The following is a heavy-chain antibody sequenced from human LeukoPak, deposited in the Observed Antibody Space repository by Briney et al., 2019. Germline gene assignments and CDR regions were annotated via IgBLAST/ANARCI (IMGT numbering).Heavy chain of an antibody. CDR3: AKDPQAYYYDSSVFLPYFAY. D-gene: IGHD3-22*01. Sequence: HTGGSLRLSCAASGFTFSSYAMSWVRQAPGKGLEWVSAISGSGGSTYYADSVKGRFTISRDNSKNTLYLQMNSLRAEDTAVYYCAKDPQAYYYDSSVFLPYFAYGGQETLVAVS. J-gene: IGHJ4*02. CDR2: ISGSGGST. V-gene: IGHV3-23*01. CDR1: GFTFSSYA.